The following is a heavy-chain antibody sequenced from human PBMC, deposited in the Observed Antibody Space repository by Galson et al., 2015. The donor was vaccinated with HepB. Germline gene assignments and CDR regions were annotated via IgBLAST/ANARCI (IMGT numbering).Heavy chain of an antibody. CDR3: TRIGSGSLNAFDI. J-gene: IGHJ3*02. V-gene: IGHV3-73*01. CDR2: IRSKANSYAT. D-gene: IGHD1-26*01. CDR1: GFTFSGSA. Sequence: LRLSCAASGFTFSGSAMHWVRQASGKGLEWVGRIRSKANSYATAYAASVKGRFTISRDDSKNTAYLQMNSLKTEDTAVYYCTRIGSGSLNAFDIWGQGTMVTVSS.